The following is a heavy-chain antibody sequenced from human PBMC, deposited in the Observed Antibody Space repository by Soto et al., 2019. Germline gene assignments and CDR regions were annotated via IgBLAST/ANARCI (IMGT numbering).Heavy chain of an antibody. CDR1: GYTFTSYG. CDR2: ISAYNGNT. V-gene: IGHV1-18*01. J-gene: IGHJ6*02. Sequence: ASVKVSCKASGYTFTSYGISWVRQAPGQGLEWMGWISAYNGNTNYAQKLQGRVTMTTDTSTSTAYMELRSLRSDDTAVYYCAREKYYDFWIGKTSYYYYGMDVWGQGTPVTVSS. CDR3: AREKYYDFWIGKTSYYYYGMDV. D-gene: IGHD3-3*01.